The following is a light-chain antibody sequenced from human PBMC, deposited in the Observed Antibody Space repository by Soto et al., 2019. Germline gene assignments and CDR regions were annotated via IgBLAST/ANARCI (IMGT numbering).Light chain of an antibody. CDR2: GAS. Sequence: IGLTQSPGTLSLSPGERATLSCRASQSVSSSYLAWYQQKPGQAPRLLIYGASSRATGIPDRFSGSGSGTDFTLTISRLEPEDFAVYYCQQYGSSATFGQGTKVDNK. J-gene: IGKJ1*01. CDR3: QQYGSSAT. V-gene: IGKV3-20*01. CDR1: QSVSSSY.